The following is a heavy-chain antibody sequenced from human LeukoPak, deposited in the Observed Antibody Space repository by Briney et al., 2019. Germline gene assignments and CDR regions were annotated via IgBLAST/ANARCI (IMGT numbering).Heavy chain of an antibody. CDR3: ARLDIVVVPAAICDY. D-gene: IGHD2-2*01. J-gene: IGHJ4*02. Sequence: ASVKVSCKASGYTFTSYAMHWVRQAPGQGLEWVGWISAYNGNTNYAQKLQGRVTMTTDTSTSTAYMELRSLRSDDTAVYYCARLDIVVVPAAICDYWSQGTLVPSPQ. CDR2: ISAYNGNT. CDR1: GYTFTSYA. V-gene: IGHV1-18*01.